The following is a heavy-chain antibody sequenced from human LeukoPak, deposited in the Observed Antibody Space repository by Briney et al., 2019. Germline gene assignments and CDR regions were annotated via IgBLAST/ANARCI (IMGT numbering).Heavy chain of an antibody. V-gene: IGHV3-64*01. CDR3: ARERTPSGSGSYRAFDI. CDR2: ISSNGGST. CDR1: GFTFSSYA. D-gene: IGHD3-10*01. J-gene: IGHJ3*02. Sequence: QAGGSLRLSCAASGFTFSSYAMHWVRQAPGKGLEYVSAISSNGGSTYYANSVKGRFTISRDNSKNTLYLQMGSLRAEDMAVYYCARERTPSGSGSYRAFDIWGQGTMVTVSS.